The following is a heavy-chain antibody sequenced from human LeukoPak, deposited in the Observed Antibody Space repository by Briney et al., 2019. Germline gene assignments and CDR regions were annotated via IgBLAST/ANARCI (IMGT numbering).Heavy chain of an antibody. J-gene: IGHJ6*02. CDR1: GGTFSSYA. Sequence: ASVKVSCKASGGTFSSYAISWVRQAPGQGLEWMGWISAYNGNTNYAQKLQGRVTMTTDTSTSTAYMELRSLRSDDTAVYYCARDIVVVPAADYGMDVWGQGTTVTVSS. V-gene: IGHV1-18*01. CDR2: ISAYNGNT. D-gene: IGHD2-2*01. CDR3: ARDIVVVPAADYGMDV.